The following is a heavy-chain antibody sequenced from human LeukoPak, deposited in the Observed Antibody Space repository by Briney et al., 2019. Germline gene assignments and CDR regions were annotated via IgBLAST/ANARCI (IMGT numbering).Heavy chain of an antibody. CDR1: GFTFSSYA. Sequence: PGGSLRLSCAASGFTFSSYAMHWVRQAPGMGLVWVAVISYDGSNKYYADSVKGRFTISRDNSKNTLYLQMNSLRAEDTAVYYCARVRNYYDSSGYCDYWGQGTLVTVSS. CDR3: ARVRNYYDSSGYCDY. J-gene: IGHJ4*02. CDR2: ISYDGSNK. V-gene: IGHV3-30*04. D-gene: IGHD3-22*01.